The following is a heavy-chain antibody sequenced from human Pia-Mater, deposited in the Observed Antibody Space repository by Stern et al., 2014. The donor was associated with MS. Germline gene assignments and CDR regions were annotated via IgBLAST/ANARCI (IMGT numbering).Heavy chain of an antibody. D-gene: IGHD3-22*01. CDR1: GFTFSSYG. V-gene: IGHV3-33*01. CDR2: IWYDGSNK. Sequence: VQLVQSGGGVVQPGRSLRLSCAASGFTFSSYGMHWVRQAPGQGLEWVAVIWYDGSNKYYADSLKGRFTISRDTSKNTLYLQMNSLRAEDTAVYYCARGLGTYDSSGYWVFDYWGQGTLVTVSS. CDR3: ARGLGTYDSSGYWVFDY. J-gene: IGHJ4*02.